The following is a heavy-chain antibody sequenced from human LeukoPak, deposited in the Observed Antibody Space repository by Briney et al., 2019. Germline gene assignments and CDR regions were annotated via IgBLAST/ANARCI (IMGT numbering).Heavy chain of an antibody. CDR3: ARHKTYYYDSSGYSDAFDI. J-gene: IGHJ3*02. Sequence: SETLSLTCAVYGGSFSGYYWSWIRQPPGKGLEWIGEINHSGSTNYNPSLKSRVTISVDTSKNQFSLKLSSVTAADTAVYYCARHKTYYYDSSGYSDAFDIWGQGTMVTVSS. CDR1: GGSFSGYY. V-gene: IGHV4-34*01. CDR2: INHSGST. D-gene: IGHD3-22*01.